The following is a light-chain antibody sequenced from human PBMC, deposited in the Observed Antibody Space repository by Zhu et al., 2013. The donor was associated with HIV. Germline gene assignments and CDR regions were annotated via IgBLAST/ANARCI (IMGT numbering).Light chain of an antibody. J-gene: IGKJ2*01. CDR2: KAS. V-gene: IGKV1-5*03. CDR1: QNIIKW. Sequence: DIQMTQSPSTLSASVGDRVTITCRASQNIIKWLAWYQQTPGKAPSLLIYKASTLHTGVPSRFSGSGTGTEFTLTITSLQPDDFASYYCQQYHTSPYTFGPGDRSWRS. CDR3: QQYHTSPYT.